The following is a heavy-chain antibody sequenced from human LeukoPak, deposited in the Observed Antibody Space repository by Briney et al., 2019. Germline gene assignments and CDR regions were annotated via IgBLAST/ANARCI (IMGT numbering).Heavy chain of an antibody. CDR2: IKRDGSDK. D-gene: IGHD3-3*01. CDR1: GFTFGSYA. CDR3: VRGFADS. J-gene: IGHJ5*01. Sequence: PGGSLRLSCAASGFTFGSYAMHWVRQAPGKGPEWVANIKRDGSDKYYLDSVKGRFTISRDNAKNSLYLQVNSLRVEDTAVYYCVRGFADSWGQGALVTVSS. V-gene: IGHV3-7*01.